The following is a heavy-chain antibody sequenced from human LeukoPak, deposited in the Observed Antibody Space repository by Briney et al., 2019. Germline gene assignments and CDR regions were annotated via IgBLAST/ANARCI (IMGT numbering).Heavy chain of an antibody. CDR2: IYYSGST. V-gene: IGHV4-61*05. Sequence: SETLSLTCTVSGGSISSRSYYWGWIRQPPGKGLEWIGYIYYSGSTNYNPSLKSRVTISVDTSKNQFSLKLSSVTAADTAVYYCARDRDSGSYSGGGTDYWGQGTLVTVSS. D-gene: IGHD1-26*01. J-gene: IGHJ4*02. CDR1: GGSISSRSYY. CDR3: ARDRDSGSYSGGGTDY.